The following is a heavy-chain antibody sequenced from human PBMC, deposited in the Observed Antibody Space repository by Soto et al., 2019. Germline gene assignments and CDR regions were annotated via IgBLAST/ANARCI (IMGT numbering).Heavy chain of an antibody. Sequence: SETLSLTCAVYGGSFSGYYWSWIRQPPGKGLEWIGEINHSGSTNYNPSLKSRVTISVDTSKNQFSLKLSSVTAADTAVYYCARRAKSMRLARKYDAFDIWGQGTMVTVSS. D-gene: IGHD2-2*01. J-gene: IGHJ3*02. CDR1: GGSFSGYY. CDR2: INHSGST. CDR3: ARRAKSMRLARKYDAFDI. V-gene: IGHV4-34*01.